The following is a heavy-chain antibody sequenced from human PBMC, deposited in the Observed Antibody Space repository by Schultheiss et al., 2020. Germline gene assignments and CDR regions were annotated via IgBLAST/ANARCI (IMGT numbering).Heavy chain of an antibody. V-gene: IGHV3-74*01. CDR3: AREIVRRVGGAFDI. J-gene: IGHJ3*02. D-gene: IGHD2-21*01. Sequence: GGSLRLSCAASGFTFSSYWMHWVRQAPGKGLVWVSRINSDGSSTSYADSVKGRFTISRDNAKNTLYLQMNSLRAEDTAVYYCAREIVRRVGGAFDIWGQGTMVTVSS. CDR1: GFTFSSYW. CDR2: INSDGSST.